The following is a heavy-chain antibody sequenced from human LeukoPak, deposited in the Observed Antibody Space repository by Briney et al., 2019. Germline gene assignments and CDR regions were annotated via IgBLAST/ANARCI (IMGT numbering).Heavy chain of an antibody. J-gene: IGHJ5*02. CDR2: INHSGSN. D-gene: IGHD6-13*01. CDR3: ARRIPGYSSSWRISWFDP. V-gene: IGHV4-34*01. Sequence: SETLSLTCAVYGGSFSVDYWSWLRQPPGKGLEWIGEINHSGSNNYNPSLKSRVTISVDTSKNQFALKLSSVTAADTAVYYCARRIPGYSSSWRISWFDPWGQGTLVTVSS. CDR1: GGSFSVDY.